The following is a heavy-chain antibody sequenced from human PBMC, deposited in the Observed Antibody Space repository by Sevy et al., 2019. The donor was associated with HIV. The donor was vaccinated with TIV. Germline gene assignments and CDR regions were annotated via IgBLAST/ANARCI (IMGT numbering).Heavy chain of an antibody. V-gene: IGHV1-24*01. CDR2: FDPEYAET. CDR1: GSTLSQMA. CDR3: ATTKDYYEGSGEPFDY. Sequence: ASVKVSCKVSGSTLSQMAMHWVRQAPGKGLEWMATFDPEYAETIYTQKLQGRVTMTEDTSRDTAYMELSNLRSEDTAVYYCATTKDYYEGSGEPFDYCGQGTLVTVSS. J-gene: IGHJ4*02. D-gene: IGHD3-22*01.